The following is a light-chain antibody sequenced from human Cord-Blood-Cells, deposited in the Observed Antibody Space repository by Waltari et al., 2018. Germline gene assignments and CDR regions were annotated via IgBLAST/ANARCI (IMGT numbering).Light chain of an antibody. Sequence: IVLTQSPATLFLSPGERATLSCRASQSVSSYFAWYQQKHGQAPRLLFYDAANRATGSPAMFSGSWSATDFTLTISSLEPEDFAVYYCQQRSNPRTFGGGTKVEIK. CDR2: DAA. V-gene: IGKV3-11*01. CDR3: QQRSNPRT. CDR1: QSVSSY. J-gene: IGKJ4*01.